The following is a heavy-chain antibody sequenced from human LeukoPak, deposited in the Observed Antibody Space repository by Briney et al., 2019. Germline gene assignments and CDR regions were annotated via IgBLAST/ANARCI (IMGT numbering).Heavy chain of an antibody. CDR1: GFTFSSYA. CDR3: AKGRDGYNYYFDY. J-gene: IGHJ4*02. Sequence: GGSLRLSCAASGFTFSSYAMSWVRQAPGKGLEWVSGISGSGGSIRYADSVKGRFIISRDNSKNTLYLQMNSLRAEDTAVYYCAKGRDGYNYYFDYWGQETLVTVSS. V-gene: IGHV3-23*01. CDR2: ISGSGGSI. D-gene: IGHD5-24*01.